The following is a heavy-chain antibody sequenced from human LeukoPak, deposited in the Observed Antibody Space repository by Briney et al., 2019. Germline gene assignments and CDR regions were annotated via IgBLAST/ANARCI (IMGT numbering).Heavy chain of an antibody. CDR2: ISYDGSNK. CDR1: GFTFCSYA. D-gene: IGHD5-18*01. CDR3: ARDRIWLPQGSDAFDI. Sequence: GGSLRLSCAASGFTFCSYAMHWVRQAPGKGLEWGAVISYDGSNKYYADSVKGRFTISRDNSKNTLYLQMNSLRAEDTAVDYCARDRIWLPQGSDAFDIWGQGTMVTVSS. V-gene: IGHV3-30*04. J-gene: IGHJ3*02.